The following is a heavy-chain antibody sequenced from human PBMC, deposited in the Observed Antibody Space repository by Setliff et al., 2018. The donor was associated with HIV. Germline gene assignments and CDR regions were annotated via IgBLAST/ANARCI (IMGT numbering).Heavy chain of an antibody. CDR2: INPSGGST. Sequence: ASVKVSCKASGYTFTSYYMHWVRQAPGQGLEWMGIINPSGGSTSYAQKFQGRVTMTRDTSTSTVYMELSSLRSEDTAVYYCARDRQVVVVAATGYYYYYMDVWGKGTTGTVSS. V-gene: IGHV1-46*01. CDR3: ARDRQVVVVAATGYYYYYMDV. J-gene: IGHJ6*03. CDR1: GYTFTSYY. D-gene: IGHD2-15*01.